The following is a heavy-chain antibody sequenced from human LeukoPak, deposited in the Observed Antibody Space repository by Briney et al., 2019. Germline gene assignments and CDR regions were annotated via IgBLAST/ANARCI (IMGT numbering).Heavy chain of an antibody. V-gene: IGHV4-59*12. CDR1: GGSISSYY. J-gene: IGHJ4*02. CDR2: IYYSGST. CDR3: ARDGSWVGYDY. Sequence: PSETLSLTCTVSGGSISSYYWSWIRQPPGKGLEWIGYIYYSGSTNYNPSLKSRVTISVDTSKNQFSLKLSSVTAAGTAVYYCARDGSWVGYDYWGQGTLVTVSS. D-gene: IGHD3-16*01.